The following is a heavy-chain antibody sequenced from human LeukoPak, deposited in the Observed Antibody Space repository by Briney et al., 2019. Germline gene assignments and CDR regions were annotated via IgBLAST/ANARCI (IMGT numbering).Heavy chain of an antibody. J-gene: IGHJ4*02. CDR3: AKVNYYDSSGYYDY. D-gene: IGHD3-22*01. CDR1: GFTFSSYA. Sequence: PGGSLRLSCAASGFTFSSYAMHWVRQAPGKGLEWVAVISHDGSNKYYADSVKGRFTISRDNSKNTMYLQMNSLRVEDTAVYYCAKVNYYDSSGYYDYWGQGTLVTVSS. V-gene: IGHV3-30*04. CDR2: ISHDGSNK.